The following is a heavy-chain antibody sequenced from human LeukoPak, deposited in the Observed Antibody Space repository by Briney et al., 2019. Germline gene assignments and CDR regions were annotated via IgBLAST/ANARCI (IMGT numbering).Heavy chain of an antibody. Sequence: KPSETLSLTCTVSGGSVSSGSYYWSWIRQPPGKGLEWIGYVYYSGSTNYNPSLKSRVTISVDTSKNQFSLKLSSVTAADTAVYYCARVTGDRSRFDPWGQGTLVTVSS. V-gene: IGHV4-61*01. CDR1: GGSVSSGSYY. D-gene: IGHD7-27*01. J-gene: IGHJ5*02. CDR3: ARVTGDRSRFDP. CDR2: VYYSGST.